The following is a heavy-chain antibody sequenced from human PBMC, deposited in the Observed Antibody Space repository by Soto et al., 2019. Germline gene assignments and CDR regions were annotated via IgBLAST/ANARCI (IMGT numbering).Heavy chain of an antibody. CDR3: ATHGDYCGGDCYYAFDI. V-gene: IGHV1-24*01. CDR2: FDPEDGET. J-gene: IGHJ3*02. Sequence: ASVKVSCKVSGYTLTELSMHWVRQAPGKGLEWMGGFDPEDGETIYAQKFQGRVTMTEDTSTDTAYMGLSSLRSEDTAVYYCATHGDYCGGDCYYAFDIWGQGTMVTVSS. CDR1: GYTLTELS. D-gene: IGHD2-21*02.